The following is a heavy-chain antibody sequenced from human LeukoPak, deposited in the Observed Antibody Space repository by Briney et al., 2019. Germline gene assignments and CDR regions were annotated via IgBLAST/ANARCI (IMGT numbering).Heavy chain of an antibody. D-gene: IGHD6-13*01. CDR2: ISSDSSIL. J-gene: IGHJ4*02. CDR1: GFTFSSYT. CDR3: ASPNKQQLVRWPFDY. V-gene: IGHV3-21*05. Sequence: PGGSLRLSCAASGFTFSSYTMTWVRQAPGKGLEWVSYISSDSSILYYADSVKGRFTISRDNAKNSLYLQMNSLRAEDTAVYYCASPNKQQLVRWPFDYWGQGTLVTVSS.